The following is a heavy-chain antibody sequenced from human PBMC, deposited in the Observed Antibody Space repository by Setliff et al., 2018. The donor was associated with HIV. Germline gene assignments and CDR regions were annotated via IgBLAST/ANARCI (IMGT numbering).Heavy chain of an antibody. CDR2: IDDSGNT. V-gene: IGHV4-4*09. CDR1: GGSFSSYS. D-gene: IGHD6-13*01. Sequence: PSETLSLTCTVSGGSFSSYSWSWLRQPPGKGLEWIGYIDDSGNTNYNPSLKSRVTISVDTSKNQFSLKLSSVTAADTAVYYCARRARAGSDYYYYGMDVWGQGTTVTVSS. J-gene: IGHJ6*02. CDR3: ARRARAGSDYYYYGMDV.